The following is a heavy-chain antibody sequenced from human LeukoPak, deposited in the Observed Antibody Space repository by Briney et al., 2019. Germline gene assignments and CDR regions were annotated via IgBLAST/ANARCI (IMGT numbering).Heavy chain of an antibody. J-gene: IGHJ6*03. D-gene: IGHD3-10*01. V-gene: IGHV1-2*02. CDR1: GYTFTGYY. CDR3: ARGGYGSGSYYAGAYYYYMDV. Sequence: ASVKVSCKASGYTFTGYYMHWVRQAPGQGLEWMGWINPNSGGTDYAQKFQGRATMTRDTSISTAYMELSRLRSDDTAVYYCARGGYGSGSYYAGAYYYYMDVWGKGTTVTISS. CDR2: INPNSGGT.